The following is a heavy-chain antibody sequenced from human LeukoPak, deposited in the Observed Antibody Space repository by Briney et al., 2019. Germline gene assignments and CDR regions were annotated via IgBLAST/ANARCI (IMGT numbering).Heavy chain of an antibody. CDR1: GFTFSSYW. CDR2: ITSSSDYI. V-gene: IGHV3-21*01. Sequence: GGSLRLSCAASGFTFSSYWMSWVRQAPGKGLEWVSSITSSSDYIYYADSVKGRFTISRDNAKNSLYLQMNSLRAEDTAVYYCARRYCSSTNCYSFDSWGQGTLVTVSS. J-gene: IGHJ4*02. D-gene: IGHD2-2*01. CDR3: ARRYCSSTNCYSFDS.